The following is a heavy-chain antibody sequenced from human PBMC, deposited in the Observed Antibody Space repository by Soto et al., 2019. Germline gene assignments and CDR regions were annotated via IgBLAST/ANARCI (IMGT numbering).Heavy chain of an antibody. CDR2: IYYSGST. D-gene: IGHD3-22*01. Sequence: PSETLSLTXTVSGGSISSGDYYWSWIRQPTGKGLEWIGYIYYSGSTYYNPSLKSRVTISVDTSKNQFSLKLSSVTAADTAVYYCARDHLDSSGYRNWFDPWGQGTLVTVSS. CDR3: ARDHLDSSGYRNWFDP. CDR1: GGSISSGDYY. J-gene: IGHJ5*02. V-gene: IGHV4-30-4*01.